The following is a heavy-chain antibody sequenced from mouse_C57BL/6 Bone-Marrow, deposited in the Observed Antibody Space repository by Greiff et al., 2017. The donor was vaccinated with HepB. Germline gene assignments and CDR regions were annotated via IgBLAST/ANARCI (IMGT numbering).Heavy chain of an antibody. Sequence: VKLQQPGAELVKPGASVKLSCKASGYTFTSYWMHWVKQRPGQGLEWIGMIHPNSGSTNYNEKFKSKATLTVDKSSSTAYMQLSSLTSEDSAVYYCARYYYGAMDYWGQGTSVTVSS. CDR3: ARYYYGAMDY. J-gene: IGHJ4*01. CDR1: GYTFTSYW. D-gene: IGHD1-1*01. CDR2: IHPNSGST. V-gene: IGHV1-64*01.